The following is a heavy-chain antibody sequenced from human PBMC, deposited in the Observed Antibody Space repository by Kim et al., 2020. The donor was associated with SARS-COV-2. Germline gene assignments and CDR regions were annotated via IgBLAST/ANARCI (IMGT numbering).Heavy chain of an antibody. CDR3: ARTGSGRGNYFDY. V-gene: IGHV3-48*03. CDR2: ISSRGMTK. CDR1: GFTFISYE. Sequence: GGSLRLSCAASGFTFISYEMNWVRQAPGKGLEWVSYISSRGMTKYYADSVKGRFTISRDNAKNSVYLQMNSLRAEDTAVYYCARTGSGRGNYFDYWGQGILVTVSS. J-gene: IGHJ4*02. D-gene: IGHD2-15*01.